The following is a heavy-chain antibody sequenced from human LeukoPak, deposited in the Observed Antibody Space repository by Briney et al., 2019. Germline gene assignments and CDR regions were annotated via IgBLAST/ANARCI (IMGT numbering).Heavy chain of an antibody. CDR1: GFTFDDYA. Sequence: PGGSLRLSCAASGFTFDDYAMHWVRQAPGKGLEWVSGISWNSGSIGYADSVKGRFTISRDNAKNSLYLQMNSPRAEDTALYYCAKEPYGRSGFDFDYWGQGTLVTVSS. CDR3: AKEPYGRSGFDFDY. J-gene: IGHJ4*02. D-gene: IGHD3-10*01. CDR2: ISWNSGSI. V-gene: IGHV3-9*01.